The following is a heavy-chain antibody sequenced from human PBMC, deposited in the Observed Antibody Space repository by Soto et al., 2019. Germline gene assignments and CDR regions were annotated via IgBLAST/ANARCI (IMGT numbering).Heavy chain of an antibody. Sequence: SETLSLTCTVSGGSVSSYYWGWIRQPPGKGLEWIGYIYYSGSTKYNPSLESRVTISVDTSNKNFSLKLASVTAADTAVYYCARAPYSSGWPDSWGQGTLVTVS. CDR1: GGSVSSYY. J-gene: IGHJ4*02. CDR2: IYYSGST. D-gene: IGHD6-19*01. V-gene: IGHV4-59*02. CDR3: ARAPYSSGWPDS.